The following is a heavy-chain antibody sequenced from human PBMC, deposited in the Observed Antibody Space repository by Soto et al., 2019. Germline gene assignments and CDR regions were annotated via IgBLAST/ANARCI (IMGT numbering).Heavy chain of an antibody. CDR1: GFTFSSYA. Sequence: PGGSLRLSCAASGFTFSSYAMSWVRQAPGKGLEWVSAISGSGGSTYYADSVKGRFTISRDNSKNTLYLQMNSLRAEDTAVYYCAKDRPGIAAARNGFDYWGQGTLVTVSS. V-gene: IGHV3-23*01. CDR2: ISGSGGST. CDR3: AKDRPGIAAARNGFDY. D-gene: IGHD6-13*01. J-gene: IGHJ4*02.